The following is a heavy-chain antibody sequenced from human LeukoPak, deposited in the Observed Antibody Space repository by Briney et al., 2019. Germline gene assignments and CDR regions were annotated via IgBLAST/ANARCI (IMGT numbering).Heavy chain of an antibody. V-gene: IGHV1-2*02. Sequence: ASVKVSCKASGYTFTGYYMHWVRQAPGQGLEWMGWIKPNSGVTNYAQKFQGRVTMTRDTSISTAYMELRRLRSDDTAVYYCARGNDYADYRYFQHWGQGTLVTVSS. CDR1: GYTFTGYY. D-gene: IGHD4-17*01. CDR2: IKPNSGVT. J-gene: IGHJ1*01. CDR3: ARGNDYADYRYFQH.